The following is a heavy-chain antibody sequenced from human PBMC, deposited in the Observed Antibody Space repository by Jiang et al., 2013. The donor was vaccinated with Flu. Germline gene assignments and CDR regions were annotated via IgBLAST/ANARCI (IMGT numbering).Heavy chain of an antibody. V-gene: IGHV3-11*06. Sequence: VQLLESGGGLVKPGGSLRLSCAASGFTFSDYYMNWVRQAPGKGLEWVSYIDSSSSDTNYADSVRGRFTISRDNAKNSLYLQMTSLRADDTAVYYCARDVRGVRGLGYWGQGTLVTVSS. CDR1: GFTFSDYY. CDR2: IDSSSSDT. CDR3: ARDVRGVRGLGY. D-gene: IGHD3-10*01. J-gene: IGHJ4*02.